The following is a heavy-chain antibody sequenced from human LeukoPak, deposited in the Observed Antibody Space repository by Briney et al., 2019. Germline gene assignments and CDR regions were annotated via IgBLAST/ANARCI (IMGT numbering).Heavy chain of an antibody. V-gene: IGHV3-9*03. CDR3: AKGMVRGVIEGAFDI. J-gene: IGHJ3*02. CDR2: ISWNSGSI. CDR1: GLTFDDYA. D-gene: IGHD3-10*01. Sequence: GGSLRLSCAASGLTFDDYAMHWVRQAPGKGLEWVSGISWNSGSIGYADSVKGRFTISRDNAKNSLYLQMNSLRAEDMALYYCAKGMVRGVIEGAFDIWGQGTMVTASS.